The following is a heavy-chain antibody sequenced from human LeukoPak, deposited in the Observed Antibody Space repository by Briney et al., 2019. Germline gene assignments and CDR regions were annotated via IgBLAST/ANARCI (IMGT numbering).Heavy chain of an antibody. CDR2: IYYSGST. CDR1: GGSISSGGYY. V-gene: IGHV4-31*03. J-gene: IGHJ6*04. CDR3: ARGDIVVVPAAILDV. D-gene: IGHD2-2*01. Sequence: SQTLSLTCTVPGGSISSGGYYWSWIRQHPGKGLEWIGYIYYSGSTYYNPSLKSRVTISVDTSKNQFSLKLSSVTAADTAVYYCARGDIVVVPAAILDVWGKGTTVTVSS.